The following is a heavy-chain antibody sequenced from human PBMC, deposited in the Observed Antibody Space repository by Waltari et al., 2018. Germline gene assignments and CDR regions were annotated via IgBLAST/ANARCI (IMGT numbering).Heavy chain of an antibody. J-gene: IGHJ4*02. Sequence: EVQLLESGGGLVQPGGSLNLSLSPPGFPFSSIAMSWVRQAPGKGLEWVSASSGSGGSTYYADSVKGRFTISRDNSKNTLYLQMNSLRAEDTAVYYCANKRGNWGQGTLVTVSS. CDR3: ANKRGN. CDR1: GFPFSSIA. D-gene: IGHD3-10*01. V-gene: IGHV3-23*01. CDR2: SSGSGGST.